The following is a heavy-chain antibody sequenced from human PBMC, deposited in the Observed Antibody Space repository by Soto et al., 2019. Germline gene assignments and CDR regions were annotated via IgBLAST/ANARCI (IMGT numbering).Heavy chain of an antibody. J-gene: IGHJ4*02. V-gene: IGHV4-39*01. CDR1: GGSISSSSYY. CDR3: AGYCSGGSCMLDY. CDR2: IYYSGST. Sequence: SETLSLTCTVSGGSISSSSYYWGWIRQPPGKGLEWIGSIYYSGSTYYNPSLKSRVTISVDTSKNQFSLKLSSVTAADTAVYYCAGYCSGGSCMLDYWGQGTLVTVSS. D-gene: IGHD2-15*01.